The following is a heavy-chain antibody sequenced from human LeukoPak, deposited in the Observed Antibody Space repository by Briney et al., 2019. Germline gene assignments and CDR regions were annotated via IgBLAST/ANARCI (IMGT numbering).Heavy chain of an antibody. V-gene: IGHV3-73*01. D-gene: IGHD5-24*01. Sequence: PGGSLRLSCAASGFTFSGSAMHWVRQASGKWLEWVGRIRSKANSYATAYAASVKGRFTISRDESKNTAYLQMNSLKTEDTAVYYCTRIEDGYSYYYYYYMDVWGKGTTVTVSS. J-gene: IGHJ6*03. CDR3: TRIEDGYSYYYYYYMDV. CDR1: GFTFSGSA. CDR2: IRSKANSYAT.